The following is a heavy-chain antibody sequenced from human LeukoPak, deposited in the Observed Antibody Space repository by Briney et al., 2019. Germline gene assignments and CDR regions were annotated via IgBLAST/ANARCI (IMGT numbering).Heavy chain of an antibody. CDR1: GYTFTSYG. D-gene: IGHD6-13*01. V-gene: IGHV1-18*01. CDR3: ARVGYSSSWSFHLYYYYGMDV. Sequence: ASVKVSCKASGYTFTSYGISWVRQAPGQGLEWMGWISAYNGNTNYAQKLQGRVTMITDTSTSTAYMELRSLRSDDTAVYYCARVGYSSSWSFHLYYYYGMDVWGQGTTVTVSS. J-gene: IGHJ6*02. CDR2: ISAYNGNT.